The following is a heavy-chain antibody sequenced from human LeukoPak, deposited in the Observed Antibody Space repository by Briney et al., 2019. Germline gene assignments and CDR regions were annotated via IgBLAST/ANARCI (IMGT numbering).Heavy chain of an antibody. CDR3: VREDYGEYYFDY. Sequence: GGSLRLSCAASGFIFSDFAMHWVHQAPGKGLEWVAVISYHGNNKYYADSVKGRFAISRDNARNTLYLQMNSLRPEDAAVYSCVREDYGEYYFDYWGQGTPVTVSS. D-gene: IGHD4-17*01. CDR1: GFIFSDFA. J-gene: IGHJ4*02. CDR2: ISYHGNNK. V-gene: IGHV3-30*09.